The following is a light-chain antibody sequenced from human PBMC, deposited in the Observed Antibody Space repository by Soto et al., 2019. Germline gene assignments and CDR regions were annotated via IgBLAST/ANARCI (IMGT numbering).Light chain of an antibody. V-gene: IGLV2-14*01. CDR2: DVS. CDR1: SSDVGGYNY. J-gene: IGLJ1*01. CDR3: SSSTSSSSYV. Sequence: QSALTQPASVSGSPGQSITISCTGTSSDVGGYNYVCWYQQHPGKAPKLVISDVSNRPSGVSDRFSGSKSGNTASLSISGLQAEDEADYYCSSSTSSSSYVFATGTKVTVL.